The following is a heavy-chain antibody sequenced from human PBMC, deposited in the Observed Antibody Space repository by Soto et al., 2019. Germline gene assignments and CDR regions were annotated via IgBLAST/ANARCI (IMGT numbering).Heavy chain of an antibody. V-gene: IGHV1-46*03. CDR2: INPSGGST. CDR1: GGTFTSYY. Sequence: ASVKVSCKASGGTFTSYYMHWVRQAPGQGLEWMGIINPSGGSTSYAQKFQGRVTMTRDTSTSTVYMELSSLRSEDTAVYYCARSRRVPPIDYWGQGTLVTVSS. CDR3: ARSRRVPPIDY. J-gene: IGHJ4*02.